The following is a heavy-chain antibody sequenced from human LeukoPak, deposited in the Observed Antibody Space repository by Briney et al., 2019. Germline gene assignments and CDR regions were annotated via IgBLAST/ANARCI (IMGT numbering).Heavy chain of an antibody. CDR2: IYHSGST. CDR3: AVLAVAGTLPYYFDY. V-gene: IGHV4-30-2*01. J-gene: IGHJ4*02. CDR1: GGSISSGGYY. Sequence: KPSETLSLTCTVSGGSISSGGYYWSWIRQPPGKGLEWIGYIYHSGSTYYNPSLKSRVTISVDRSKNQFSLKLSSVTAADTAVYYCAVLAVAGTLPYYFDYWGQGTLVTVSS. D-gene: IGHD6-19*01.